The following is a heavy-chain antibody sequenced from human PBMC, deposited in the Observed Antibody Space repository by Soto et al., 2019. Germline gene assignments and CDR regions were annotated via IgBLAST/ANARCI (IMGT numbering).Heavy chain of an antibody. CDR3: ARWSWGYAFEI. J-gene: IGHJ3*02. D-gene: IGHD1-26*01. V-gene: IGHV4-59*01. CDR2: IYYSGST. CDR1: GGSISSCN. Sequence: PSETLSLSSTVSGGSISSCNWTWIRQPPRKGLKWSGYIYYSGSTKSNPSLKSRVTISVDTSKKKFSLKLRSVTAADTAVYYCARWSWGYAFEIWGQGSVVTVS.